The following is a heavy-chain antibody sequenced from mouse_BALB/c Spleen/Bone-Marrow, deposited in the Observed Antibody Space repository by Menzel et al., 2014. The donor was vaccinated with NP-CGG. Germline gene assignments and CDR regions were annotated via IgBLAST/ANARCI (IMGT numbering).Heavy chain of an antibody. CDR2: INSDGGST. CDR3: ARAYY. Sequence: EVQLVESGGGLVQFGGSLKLSCAASGFTFSRYGMSWVRPTPDKRLELVAIINSDGGSTYYPDSVKGRFTISRDNAKNTLYLRMSSLKSEDTAMYYCARAYYWGQGTLVTVSA. CDR1: GFTFSRYG. V-gene: IGHV5-6-3*01. J-gene: IGHJ3*01. D-gene: IGHD2-10*01.